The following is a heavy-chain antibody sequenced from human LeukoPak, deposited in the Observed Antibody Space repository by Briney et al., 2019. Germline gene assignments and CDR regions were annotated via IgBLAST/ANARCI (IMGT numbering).Heavy chain of an antibody. CDR2: ISGSGGTT. V-gene: IGHV3-23*01. D-gene: IGHD3-10*01. CDR1: GFTFNNYA. Sequence: GGSLRLSCAASGFTFNNYAMSWVRQAPGKGLEWVSAISGSGGTTYYADSVKGRFTISRDNSKNTLYLQMNSLRAEDTAVYYCARARGYYGSGSYAFDIWGQGTMVTVSS. J-gene: IGHJ3*02. CDR3: ARARGYYGSGSYAFDI.